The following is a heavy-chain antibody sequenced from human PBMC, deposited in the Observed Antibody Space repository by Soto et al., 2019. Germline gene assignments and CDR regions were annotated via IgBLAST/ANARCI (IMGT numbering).Heavy chain of an antibody. J-gene: IGHJ4*02. Sequence: SETLSLTCAVYGGSFSGYYWSWIRQPPGKGLEWIGEINHSGSTNYNPSLKSRVTISVDTSKNQFSLKLSSVTAADTAVYYCARSVSSSWYDYWGQGTLVTVSS. CDR1: GGSFSGYY. CDR3: ARSVSSSWYDY. CDR2: INHSGST. V-gene: IGHV4-34*01. D-gene: IGHD6-13*01.